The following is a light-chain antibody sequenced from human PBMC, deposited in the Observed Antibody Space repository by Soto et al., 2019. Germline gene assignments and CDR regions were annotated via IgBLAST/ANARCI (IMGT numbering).Light chain of an antibody. J-gene: IGKJ3*01. Sequence: EIVLTQSPGTLSFSPGERATLSCRASQSVSSSYVAWYQQKAGQAPRLLIYGASSRATGIPDRFSGSGSGTDFILTISRLEPEDFAVYYCQQYGSSPPTFGPGTKVDIK. CDR1: QSVSSSY. CDR2: GAS. V-gene: IGKV3-20*01. CDR3: QQYGSSPPT.